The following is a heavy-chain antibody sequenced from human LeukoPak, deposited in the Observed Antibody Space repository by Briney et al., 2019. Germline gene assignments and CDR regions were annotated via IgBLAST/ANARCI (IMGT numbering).Heavy chain of an antibody. CDR3: ARGKTRTSIAPLRSRLEYYFDY. CDR2: INPNSGGT. Sequence: ASVKVSCKASGYTFNGYYIHWVRQAPGQGLELMGWINPNSGGTNLAQKFQGRVTMTRDTSINTAYMELSRLRSDDTAVYYCARGKTRTSIAPLRSRLEYYFDYWGQGSLVTVSS. V-gene: IGHV1-2*02. CDR1: GYTFNGYY. J-gene: IGHJ4*02. D-gene: IGHD6-6*01.